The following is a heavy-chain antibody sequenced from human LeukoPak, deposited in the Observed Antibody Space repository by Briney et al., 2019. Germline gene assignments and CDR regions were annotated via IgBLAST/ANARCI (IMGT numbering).Heavy chain of an antibody. D-gene: IGHD3-3*01. J-gene: IGHJ3*02. CDR2: IYYSGST. CDR3: ARMRRYYDFWSGSDAFDI. Sequence: SETLSLTCTVSGGSFSSGSYYWSWIRQPPGKGLEWIGYIYYSGSTNYNPSLKSRVTISVDTSKNQFSLKLSSVTAADTAVYYCARMRRYYDFWSGSDAFDIWGQGTMVTVSS. CDR1: GGSFSSGSYY. V-gene: IGHV4-61*01.